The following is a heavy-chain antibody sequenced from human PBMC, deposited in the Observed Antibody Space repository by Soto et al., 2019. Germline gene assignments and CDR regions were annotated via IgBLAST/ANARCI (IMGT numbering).Heavy chain of an antibody. CDR3: ARDGRRGYSYGYGGDAFDI. D-gene: IGHD5-18*01. CDR2: ISSSSSYI. J-gene: IGHJ3*02. V-gene: IGHV3-21*01. Sequence: LSLTCAASGFTFSSYSMNWVRQAPGKGLEWVSSISSSSSYIYYADSVKGRFTISRDNAKNSLYLQMNSLRAEDTAVYYCARDGRRGYSYGYGGDAFDIWGQGTMVTVSS. CDR1: GFTFSSYS.